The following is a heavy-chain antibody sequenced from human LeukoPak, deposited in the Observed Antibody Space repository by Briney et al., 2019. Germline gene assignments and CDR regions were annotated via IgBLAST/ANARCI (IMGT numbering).Heavy chain of an antibody. D-gene: IGHD1-26*01. Sequence: PGGSLRLSCAASGFTFSNYDMHWVRQAPGKGLEWVAVISYDGNNKYYADSVKGRFTISRDNSKNTVYLQMNSLRDEDTAVYYCARNVGYWCQGTLVTVSS. J-gene: IGHJ4*02. CDR2: ISYDGNNK. CDR3: ARNVGY. CDR1: GFTFSNYD. V-gene: IGHV3-30*03.